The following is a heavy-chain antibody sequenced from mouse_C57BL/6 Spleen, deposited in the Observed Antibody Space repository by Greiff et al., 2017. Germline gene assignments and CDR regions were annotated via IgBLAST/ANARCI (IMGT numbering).Heavy chain of an antibody. V-gene: IGHV1-64*01. CDR3: VYYYGSSYYFDY. CDR2: IHPNSGST. Sequence: VQLQQPGAELVKPGASVKLSCKASGYTFTSYWMHWVKQRPGQGLEWIGMIHPNSGSTNYNEKFKSKATLTVDKSSSTAYMQLSSLTSEDSAVYYCVYYYGSSYYFDYWGQGTTLTVSS. CDR1: GYTFTSYW. J-gene: IGHJ2*01. D-gene: IGHD1-1*01.